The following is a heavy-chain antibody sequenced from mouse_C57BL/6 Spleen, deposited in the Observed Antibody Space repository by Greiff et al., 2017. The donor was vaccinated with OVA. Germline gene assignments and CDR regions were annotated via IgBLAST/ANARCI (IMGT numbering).Heavy chain of an antibody. CDR2: INPSTGGT. Sequence: VHVKQSGPELVKPGASVKISCKASGYSFTGYYMNWVKQSPEKSLEWIGEINPSTGGTTYNQKFKAKATLTVDKSSSTAYMQLKSLTSEDSAVYYCITTVVDWYFDVWGTGTTVTVSS. J-gene: IGHJ1*03. CDR3: ITTVVDWYFDV. CDR1: GYSFTGYY. D-gene: IGHD1-1*01. V-gene: IGHV1-42*01.